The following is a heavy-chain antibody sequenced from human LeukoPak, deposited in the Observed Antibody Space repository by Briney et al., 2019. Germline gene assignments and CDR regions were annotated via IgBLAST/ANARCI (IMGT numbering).Heavy chain of an antibody. CDR3: ARGVTRRRYCSSTSCYTGNYYYYMDV. D-gene: IGHD2-2*02. V-gene: IGHV4-39*01. J-gene: IGHJ6*03. Sequence: KSSETLSLTCTVSGGSISSSSYYWGWIRQPPGKGLEWIGSIYYSGSTYYNPSLKSRVTISVDTSKNQFSLKLSSVTAADTAVYYCARGVTRRRYCSSTSCYTGNYYYYMDVWGKGTTVTVSS. CDR1: GGSISSSSYY. CDR2: IYYSGST.